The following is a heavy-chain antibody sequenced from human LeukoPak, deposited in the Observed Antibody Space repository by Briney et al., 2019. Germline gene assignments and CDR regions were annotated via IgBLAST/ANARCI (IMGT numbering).Heavy chain of an antibody. J-gene: IGHJ4*02. CDR2: ISSSSGTI. Sequence: GGSLRLSCAACGFTFSSYSMNWVRQAPGKGLEWVSYISSSSGTIYYADSVKGRFTISRDNAKNSLYLQMNSLRAEDTAVYYCASSPGGTGYYFDYWGQGTLVTVSS. CDR1: GFTFSSYS. V-gene: IGHV3-48*04. D-gene: IGHD1-1*01. CDR3: ASSPGGTGYYFDY.